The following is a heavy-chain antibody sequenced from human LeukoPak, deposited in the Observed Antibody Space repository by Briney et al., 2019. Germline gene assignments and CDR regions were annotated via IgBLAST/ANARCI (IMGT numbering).Heavy chain of an antibody. Sequence: GGSLRLSCAASGFTVSSNYMTWVRQAPEKGLEWVSVIYSGGSTYYADSVKGRFTISRDNSKNTLYLQMNSLRVEDTAVFYCAKGDNGILTGYYNSFDSWGQGTLVTVSS. D-gene: IGHD3-9*01. CDR1: GFTVSSNY. V-gene: IGHV3-53*01. J-gene: IGHJ4*02. CDR2: IYSGGST. CDR3: AKGDNGILTGYYNSFDS.